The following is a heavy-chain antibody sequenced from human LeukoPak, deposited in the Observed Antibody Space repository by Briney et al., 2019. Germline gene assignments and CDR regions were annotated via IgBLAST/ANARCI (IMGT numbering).Heavy chain of an antibody. CDR1: GDSVSSNSAA. D-gene: IGHD3-10*01. Sequence: SQTLSLTCAISGDSVSSNSAAWNWIRQSPSRGLEWLGRTYYRSKWYNDYAVSVKSRITINPDTSKNQFSLQLNSVTSEDTAVYYCARSPITMVRGVIITNVNNWFDPWGQGTLVTVSS. J-gene: IGHJ5*02. CDR2: TYYRSKWYN. V-gene: IGHV6-1*01. CDR3: ARSPITMVRGVIITNVNNWFDP.